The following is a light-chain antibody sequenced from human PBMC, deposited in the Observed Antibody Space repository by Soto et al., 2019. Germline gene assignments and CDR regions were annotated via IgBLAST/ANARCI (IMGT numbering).Light chain of an antibody. Sequence: EIVLTQSPGTLSLSPGERATLSCRASQSVSSSYLAWYQQKPGQAPRLLIYGASIRATGIPDRFGGSGSGTDFTLTISRLEPEDFAVYYCQQYGDSTLLGPGTKVDIK. V-gene: IGKV3-20*01. CDR1: QSVSSSY. J-gene: IGKJ3*01. CDR2: GAS. CDR3: QQYGDSTL.